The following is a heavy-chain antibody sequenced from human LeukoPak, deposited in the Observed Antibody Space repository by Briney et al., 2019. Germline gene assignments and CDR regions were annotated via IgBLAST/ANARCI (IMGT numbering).Heavy chain of an antibody. CDR3: ARRSIAVFDP. D-gene: IGHD6-6*01. Sequence: SETLSLTCTVSGGSISSSSYYWGWIRQPPGKGLGWIGSIYYSGSTYYNPSLKSRVTISVDTSKNQFSLKLSSVTAADTAVYYCARRSIAVFDPWGQGTLVTVSS. CDR1: GGSISSSSYY. V-gene: IGHV4-39*01. J-gene: IGHJ5*02. CDR2: IYYSGST.